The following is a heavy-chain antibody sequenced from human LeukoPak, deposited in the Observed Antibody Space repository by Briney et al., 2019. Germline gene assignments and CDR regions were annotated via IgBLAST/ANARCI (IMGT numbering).Heavy chain of an antibody. V-gene: IGHV4-39*01. Sequence: SETLSLTCTVSGGSISSSSYYWGWIRQPPGKGLEWIGSIYYSGSTYYNPSLKSRVTISVDTSKNQFSLKLSSVTAADTAMYYCARPGFGGVIHWGQGTLVTVSS. CDR3: ARPGFGGVIH. CDR1: GGSISSSSYY. D-gene: IGHD3-16*02. CDR2: IYYSGST. J-gene: IGHJ4*02.